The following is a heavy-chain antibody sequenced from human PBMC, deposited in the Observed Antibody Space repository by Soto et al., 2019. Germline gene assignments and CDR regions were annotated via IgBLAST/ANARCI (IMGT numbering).Heavy chain of an antibody. Sequence: QVQLVQSGTEVKKPGASVRVSCKASGYTFTTFGISWVRQAPGQGLEWMGWISAQNGNTKFPQKFQGRVTLTTDPSTTTADMDLRSRRSDDTAVYFCARQFDASSYRGYGGQGTQVTVYS. CDR3: ARQFDASSYRGY. J-gene: IGHJ4*02. CDR2: ISAQNGNT. D-gene: IGHD3-16*02. CDR1: GYTFTTFG. V-gene: IGHV1-18*01.